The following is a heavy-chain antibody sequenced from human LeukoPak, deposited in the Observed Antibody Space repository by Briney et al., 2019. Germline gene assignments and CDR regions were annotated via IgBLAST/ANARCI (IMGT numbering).Heavy chain of an antibody. Sequence: GGSLRLSCAASGFTFSSYWMSWVRQAPGKGLEWVANIKQDGSEKYYVDSVKGRFTISRDNAKNSLYLQMNSLRAEDTAVYYCARAGALTVITNYYYYGMDVWGQGTTVTVSS. CDR2: IKQDGSEK. V-gene: IGHV3-7*01. D-gene: IGHD4-17*01. CDR1: GFTFSSYW. J-gene: IGHJ6*02. CDR3: ARAGALTVITNYYYYGMDV.